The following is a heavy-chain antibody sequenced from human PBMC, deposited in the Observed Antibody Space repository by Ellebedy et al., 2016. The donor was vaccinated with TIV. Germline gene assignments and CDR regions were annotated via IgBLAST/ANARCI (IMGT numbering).Heavy chain of an antibody. CDR1: GYSFTSFS. Sequence: ASVKVSCKASGYSFTSFSLHWVRQAPEQGLQWMGTINPSGGSTSYEQKFQGRVTMTRDTSTGTVYMELSSLRSEDTAVYYCARDLSFDYWGQGTLITVSS. CDR2: INPSGGST. J-gene: IGHJ4*02. CDR3: ARDLSFDY. D-gene: IGHD2/OR15-2a*01. V-gene: IGHV1-46*01.